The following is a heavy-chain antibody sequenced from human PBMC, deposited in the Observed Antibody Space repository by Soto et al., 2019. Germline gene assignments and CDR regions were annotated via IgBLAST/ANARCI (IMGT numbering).Heavy chain of an antibody. CDR2: INAGNGNT. J-gene: IGHJ4*02. D-gene: IGHD6-13*01. CDR3: ATDYSSSWLTDY. V-gene: IGHV1-3*01. CDR1: GYTFTSYA. Sequence: ASVKVSCKASGYTFTSYAIHWVRQAPGRRLEWMGWINAGNGNTKYSQKFQGRVTITRDESTSTAYMELSSLRSEDTAVYYCATDYSSSWLTDYWGQGTLVTVSS.